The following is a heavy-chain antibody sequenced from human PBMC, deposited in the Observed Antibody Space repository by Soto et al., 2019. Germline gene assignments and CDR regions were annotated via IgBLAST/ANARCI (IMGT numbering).Heavy chain of an antibody. CDR3: ATRGGGGYYYYYMDV. CDR2: ISGSGGST. V-gene: IGHV3-23*01. D-gene: IGHD2-15*01. CDR1: GFTFSSYA. J-gene: IGHJ6*03. Sequence: GGSLRLSCAASGFTFSSYAMSWVRQAPGKGLEWVSAISGSGGSTYYADSVKGRFTISRDNSKNTLYLQMNSLRAEDTAVYYCATRGGGGYYYYYMDVWGKGTTVTVSS.